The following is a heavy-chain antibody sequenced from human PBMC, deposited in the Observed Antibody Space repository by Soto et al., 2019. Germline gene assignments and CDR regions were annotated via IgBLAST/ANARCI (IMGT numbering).Heavy chain of an antibody. V-gene: IGHV3-11*06. J-gene: IGHJ4*02. Sequence: QVQLVESGGGLVKPGGSLGLSCAASGFTFSDYHMSWIRQAPGKGLEWLSYISPSSTYTNYAGYVKGRFTISRDNAKNSLYLQMNSLRGEDTAVYYCARHDHSVGWHTLDYWGQGTLVTASS. CDR1: GFTFSDYH. CDR3: ARHDHSVGWHTLDY. D-gene: IGHD6-19*01. CDR2: ISPSSTYT.